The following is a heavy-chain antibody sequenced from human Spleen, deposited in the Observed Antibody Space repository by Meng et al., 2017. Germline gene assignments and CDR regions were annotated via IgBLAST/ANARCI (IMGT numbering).Heavy chain of an antibody. J-gene: IGHJ4*02. CDR3: ARDGVPPPSDY. CDR1: GFTFSSYA. CDR2: ISSSSTYV. Sequence: EVRVVESGGGLVKPGGSLRLSCAASGFTFSSYAMNWVRQAPGKGLEWVSCISSSSTYVYYADSVNGRFTISRDNAKNSLSLQMNSLRAEDTAVYYCARDGVPPPSDYWGQGTLVTVSS. V-gene: IGHV3-21*01. D-gene: IGHD3-3*01.